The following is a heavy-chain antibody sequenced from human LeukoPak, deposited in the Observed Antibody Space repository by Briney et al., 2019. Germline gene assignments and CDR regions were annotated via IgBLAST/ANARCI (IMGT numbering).Heavy chain of an antibody. CDR1: GGYISSHD. V-gene: IGHV4-59*11. D-gene: IGHD1-26*01. Sequence: TETLLLTCSVAGGYISSHDGSWIRQPTGKGLEWIGYIYYSGSTNYNPSLKSRVTISVDTSKNQFSLKLSSVTAADTAVYYCASLVGAKFDFWGQGTLVTVSS. CDR2: IYYSGST. J-gene: IGHJ4*02. CDR3: ASLVGAKFDF.